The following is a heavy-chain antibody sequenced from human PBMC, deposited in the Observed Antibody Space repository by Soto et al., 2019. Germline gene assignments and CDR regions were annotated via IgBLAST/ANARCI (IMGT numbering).Heavy chain of an antibody. CDR3: TTGTAVATYYFDF. CDR1: GFTFNNAW. V-gene: IGHV3-15*01. Sequence: EVQLVESGGGLVEPGESLRLSCAASGFTFNNAWMSWVRQAPGKGLEWVGRIKSRADGETTDYAVPVKGRFTISSDDSKTTLSLQMHSLKIEDTAVYYCTTGTAVATYYFDFWGQGTLVTVSS. CDR2: IKSRADGETT. J-gene: IGHJ4*02. D-gene: IGHD5-18*01.